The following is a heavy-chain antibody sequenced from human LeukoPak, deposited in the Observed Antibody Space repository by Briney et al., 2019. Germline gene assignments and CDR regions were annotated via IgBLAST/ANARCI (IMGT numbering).Heavy chain of an antibody. D-gene: IGHD3-16*02. CDR3: ARVWGDYVWGSYRYDY. V-gene: IGHV3-53*01. CDR1: GFTVSSNY. J-gene: IGHJ4*02. Sequence: PGGSLRLSCAASGFTVSSNYMSWVRQAPGKGLEWVSVIYSGGSTYYADSVKGRFTIFRDNSKNTLYLQMNSLRAEDTAVYYCARVWGDYVWGSYRYDYWGQGTLVTVSS. CDR2: IYSGGST.